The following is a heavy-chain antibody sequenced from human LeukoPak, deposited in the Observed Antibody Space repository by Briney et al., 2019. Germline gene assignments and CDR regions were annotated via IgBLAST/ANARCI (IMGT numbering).Heavy chain of an antibody. V-gene: IGHV3-30-3*01. CDR3: AKAIYDSSGYYPKYFQH. J-gene: IGHJ1*01. CDR2: ISYDGSNT. D-gene: IGHD3-22*01. Sequence: PGGSLRLSCAASGFTFSSYAMNWVRQAPGKGLEWVAVISYDGSNTYYVDSVKGRFTISRDNSKNTLYLQMNSLRAEDTAVYYCAKAIYDSSGYYPKYFQHWGQGTLVTVSS. CDR1: GFTFSSYA.